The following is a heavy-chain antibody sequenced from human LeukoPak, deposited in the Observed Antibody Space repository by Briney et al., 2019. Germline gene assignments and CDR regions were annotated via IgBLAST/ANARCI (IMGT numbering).Heavy chain of an antibody. CDR1: GGTFSSYA. J-gene: IGHJ4*02. CDR3: AREGIVVVPAAKGFDY. Sequence: GASVKVSCKASGGTFSSYAISWVRQAPGQGLEWMRRIIPILGIANYAQKFQGRVTITADKSTSTAYMELSSLRSEDTAVYYCAREGIVVVPAAKGFDYWGQGTLVTVSS. V-gene: IGHV1-69*04. CDR2: IIPILGIA. D-gene: IGHD2-2*01.